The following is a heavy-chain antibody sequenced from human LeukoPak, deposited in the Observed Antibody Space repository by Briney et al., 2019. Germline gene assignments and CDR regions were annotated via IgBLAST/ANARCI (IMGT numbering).Heavy chain of an antibody. CDR3: ARYIAAAWYNWFDP. CDR1: GDSITNSNYY. J-gene: IGHJ5*02. Sequence: SETLSLTCTASGDSITNSNYYWGWVRQSPGRGLEWLGNIFYNGGPYYNPSFKSRVAISVDTSKNHFSLTLNAVTAADTAVYYCARYIAAAWYNWFDPWGQGTLVTVSS. V-gene: IGHV4-39*07. CDR2: IFYNGGP. D-gene: IGHD6-13*01.